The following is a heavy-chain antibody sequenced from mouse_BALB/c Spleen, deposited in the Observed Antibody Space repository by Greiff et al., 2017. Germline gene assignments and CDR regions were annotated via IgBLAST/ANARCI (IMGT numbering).Heavy chain of an antibody. CDR1: GFAFSSYD. D-gene: IGHD2-1*01. CDR3: ARHVGNRFAY. J-gene: IGHJ3*01. Sequence: EVQLVESGGGLVKPGGSLKLSCAASGFAFSSYDMSWVRQTPEKRLEWVAYISSGGGSTYYPDTVKGRFTISRDNAKNTLYLQMSSLKSEDTAMYYCARHVGNRFAYWGQGTLVTVSA. V-gene: IGHV5-12-1*01. CDR2: ISSGGGST.